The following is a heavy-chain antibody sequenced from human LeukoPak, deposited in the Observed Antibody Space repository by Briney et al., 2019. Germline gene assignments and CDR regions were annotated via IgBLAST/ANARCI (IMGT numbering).Heavy chain of an antibody. CDR2: ISVYNGNT. CDR3: ARYQGSGYDSLDY. D-gene: IGHD5-12*01. Sequence: APVKDSCKASGYTFSNYGFSWVRQAPGQGLEWMGWISVYNGNTNYAQKFQGRVTMTTDTSTRTAFMELRSLRSDDTAVYFCARYQGSGYDSLDYWGQGTLVTVSS. V-gene: IGHV1-18*01. J-gene: IGHJ4*02. CDR1: GYTFSNYG.